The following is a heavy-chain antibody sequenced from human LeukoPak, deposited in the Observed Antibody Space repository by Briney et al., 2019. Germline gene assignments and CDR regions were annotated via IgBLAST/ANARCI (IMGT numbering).Heavy chain of an antibody. CDR3: ARPPQHDYGDLHAFDI. CDR1: GGSIFSSGYY. Sequence: PSETLSLTYTVSGGSIFSSGYYWGWIRQPPGKGLEWIGSIYYSGSTYYNPSLKSRVTISVDTSKNQFSLKLSSVTAADTAVYYCARPPQHDYGDLHAFDIWGQGTMVTVSS. CDR2: IYYSGST. J-gene: IGHJ3*02. V-gene: IGHV4-39*01. D-gene: IGHD4-17*01.